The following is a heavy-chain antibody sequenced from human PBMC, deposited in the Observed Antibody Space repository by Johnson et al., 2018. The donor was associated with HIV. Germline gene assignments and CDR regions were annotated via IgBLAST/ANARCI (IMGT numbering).Heavy chain of an antibody. CDR3: ARTLGRHDDAFDI. J-gene: IGHJ3*02. CDR1: GFTVSSNY. D-gene: IGHD6-6*01. V-gene: IGHV3-53*01. CDR2: IYSGGST. Sequence: VLLLESGGGLIQPGGSLRLSCAASGFTVSSNYMSWVRQAPGKGLEWVSVIYSGGSTYYADSVKGRFTISRDNSKNTLYLQMNSLRAEDTAVYYCARTLGRHDDAFDIWGQGTMVTVSS.